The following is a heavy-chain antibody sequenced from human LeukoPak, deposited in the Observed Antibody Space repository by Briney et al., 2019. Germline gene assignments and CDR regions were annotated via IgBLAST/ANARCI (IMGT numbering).Heavy chain of an antibody. D-gene: IGHD3-16*01. J-gene: IGHJ4*02. CDR2: ISVDGGDI. Sequence: GGSLRLSCAASRFAFHNYAMTWIRQAPERGLEWVSSISVDGGDIKYTDSAKGRFTISRDNSKGTLYLQMNSLRAEDTALYYCAKVRYDQYYFDYWGQGTLVTVSS. CDR3: AKVRYDQYYFDY. CDR1: RFAFHNYA. V-gene: IGHV3-23*01.